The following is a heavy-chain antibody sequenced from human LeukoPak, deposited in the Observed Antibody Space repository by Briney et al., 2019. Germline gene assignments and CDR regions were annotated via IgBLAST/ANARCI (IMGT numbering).Heavy chain of an antibody. J-gene: IGHJ6*02. CDR2: IKEDGTGK. CDR3: AREIPQQLVAMDV. Sequence: GGSLRLSCAASGFTFSRYWMSWVRQAPGKGLEWLANIKEDGTGKNHVDSVEGRFTISRDNAKNSLYLQMNGLRGEDTAVYYCAREIPQQLVAMDVWGQGTTVTVSS. V-gene: IGHV3-7*04. D-gene: IGHD6-13*01. CDR1: GFTFSRYW.